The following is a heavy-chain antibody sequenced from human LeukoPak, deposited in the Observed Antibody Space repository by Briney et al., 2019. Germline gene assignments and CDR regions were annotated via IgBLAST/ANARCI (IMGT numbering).Heavy chain of an antibody. CDR2: INGDGTLT. CDR3: VRGLGWL. J-gene: IGHJ3*01. Sequence: GGSLSLSRAASGFTLINHWMHWVRQAPGKGLVWISRINGDGTLTTYEDSVKGRFTISRDNAKNTVYLQMNSLRDEDTAVFYCVRGLGWLWDQGTMVTVSS. V-gene: IGHV3-74*01. CDR1: GFTLINHW. D-gene: IGHD7-27*01.